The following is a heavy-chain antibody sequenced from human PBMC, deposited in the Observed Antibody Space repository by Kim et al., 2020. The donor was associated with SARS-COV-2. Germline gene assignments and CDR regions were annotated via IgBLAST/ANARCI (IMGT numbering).Heavy chain of an antibody. D-gene: IGHD3-22*01. CDR3: ARERITMIVEYANYFDY. CDR1: GFTFSSYW. J-gene: IGHJ4*02. Sequence: GGSLRLSCAASGFTFSSYWMSWVRQAPGKGLEWVANIKQDGSEKYYVDSVKGQFTISRDNAKNSLYLQMNSLRAEDTAVYYCARERITMIVEYANYFDYWGQRTLVTVSS. CDR2: IKQDGSEK. V-gene: IGHV3-7*01.